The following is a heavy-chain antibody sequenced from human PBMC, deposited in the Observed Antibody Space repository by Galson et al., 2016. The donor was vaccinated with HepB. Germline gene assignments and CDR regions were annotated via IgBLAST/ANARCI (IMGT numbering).Heavy chain of an antibody. J-gene: IGHJ5*02. CDR2: IWYDGSTK. V-gene: IGHV3-33*01. CDR1: GFTFSSYG. Sequence: SLRLSCAASGFTFSSYGMHWVRQAPGKGLEWVAVIWYDGSTKNYADSVKGRFTISRDNAKNTVYLQMNSLRAEDTAVYYCAREVGYTYLVTINWFDPWGQGTLVTVSS. CDR3: AREVGYTYLVTINWFDP. D-gene: IGHD5-18*01.